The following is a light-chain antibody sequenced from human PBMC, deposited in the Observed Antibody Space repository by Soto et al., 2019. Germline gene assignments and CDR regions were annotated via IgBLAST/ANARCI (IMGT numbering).Light chain of an antibody. CDR3: GTWDDSLGAGV. CDR2: DDS. V-gene: IGLV1-51*01. CDR1: GSNIGRNY. Sequence: SVLTQPASLSAPPGEKVTISCSGRGSNIGRNYVSWYRQFPGTAPQLLIYDDSKRHSGVPDRLSGSRYGTSASLAIAGLQPGDEAVYYCGTWDDSLGAGVFGGGTKLTVL. J-gene: IGLJ2*01.